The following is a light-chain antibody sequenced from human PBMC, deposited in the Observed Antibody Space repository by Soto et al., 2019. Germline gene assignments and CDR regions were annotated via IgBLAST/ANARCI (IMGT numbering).Light chain of an antibody. J-gene: IGLJ2*01. CDR2: EVS. CDR1: SNDIGHYNS. CDR3: ASYTRTVTMI. Sequence: QSVLTQPPSVSGSPGQSITISCTGTSNDIGHYNSVSWYQQHPAKAPKVMISEVSNRPSGISNRFSGSKSGNTAFLTISGLQAEDEADYYCASYTRTVTMIFGGGTKVTVL. V-gene: IGLV2-14*01.